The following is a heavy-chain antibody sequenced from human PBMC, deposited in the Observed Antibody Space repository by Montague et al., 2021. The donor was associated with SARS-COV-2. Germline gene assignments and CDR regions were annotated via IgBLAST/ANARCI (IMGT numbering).Heavy chain of an antibody. CDR2: IKPDGTST. Sequence: SLRLSCAASGFTFRSYWMHWVRQVPGRGPIWVSRIKPDGTSTNYAASVKGRFTISRGNAKNTLSLQLNNLRAEDTAVYYCVRPLWFGDSDYFFDSWGQGTLVTVSS. V-gene: IGHV3-74*01. CDR1: GFTFRSYW. CDR3: VRPLWFGDSDYFFDS. D-gene: IGHD3-10*01. J-gene: IGHJ4*02.